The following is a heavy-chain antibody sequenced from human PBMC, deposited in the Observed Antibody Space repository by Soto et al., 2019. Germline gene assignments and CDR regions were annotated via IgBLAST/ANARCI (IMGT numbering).Heavy chain of an antibody. Sequence: SVMVSCKASGGSFSSNAISGVRQAPGQGLEWXGXXXPXLXSXNXXXXFQDRLTITADGSTTTTYMELNSLRSQDAAVYYCASRERVDAFDIWGQGTLVTVSS. CDR1: GGSFSSNA. CDR2: XXPXLXSX. D-gene: IGHD1-26*01. CDR3: ASRERVDAFDI. V-gene: IGHV1-69*13. J-gene: IGHJ3*02.